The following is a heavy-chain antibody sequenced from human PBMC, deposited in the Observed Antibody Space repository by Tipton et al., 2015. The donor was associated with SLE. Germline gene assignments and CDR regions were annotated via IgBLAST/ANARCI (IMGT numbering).Heavy chain of an antibody. V-gene: IGHV3-7*01. D-gene: IGHD2/OR15-2a*01. Sequence: VQLVQSGGGLVQPGGSLRLSCAASGFTFSSSWMNWVRLAPGKGLEWVANIKEDGSEKHYVDSVKDRLTISRDNAKNSLYLQMNSLRDEDTAVYYCARGKYYFDYWGQGALVTVSS. CDR1: GFTFSSSW. CDR3: ARGKYYFDY. CDR2: IKEDGSEK. J-gene: IGHJ4*02.